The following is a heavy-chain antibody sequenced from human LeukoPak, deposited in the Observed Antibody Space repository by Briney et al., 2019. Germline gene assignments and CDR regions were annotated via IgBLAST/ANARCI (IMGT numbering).Heavy chain of an antibody. Sequence: ASVKVSCKASGYTFTSYYMHWVRQAPGQGLEWMGIINPSGGSTSYAQKFQGRVTMTRDTSTSTVYMELSSLRAEDTAVYYCASVDSSGYHFDYWAREPWSPSPQ. CDR1: GYTFTSYY. CDR2: INPSGGST. CDR3: ASVDSSGYHFDY. D-gene: IGHD3-22*01. J-gene: IGHJ4*02. V-gene: IGHV1-46*01.